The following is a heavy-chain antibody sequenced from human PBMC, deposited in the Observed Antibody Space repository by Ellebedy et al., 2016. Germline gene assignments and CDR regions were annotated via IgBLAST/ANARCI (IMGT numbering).Heavy chain of an antibody. J-gene: IGHJ4*02. CDR1: GGSISSSSYY. CDR2: IYYSGTT. CDR3: ALCTAWAVVDY. D-gene: IGHD2-8*01. V-gene: IGHV4-39*01. Sequence: GSLRLXXPVSGGSISSSSYYWGWIRQPPGKGLEWIGTIYYSGTTYYNPSLKSRVTISVDTSKNQFSLKLSSVTAGDTAVYYCALCTAWAVVDYWGQGTLVTVSS.